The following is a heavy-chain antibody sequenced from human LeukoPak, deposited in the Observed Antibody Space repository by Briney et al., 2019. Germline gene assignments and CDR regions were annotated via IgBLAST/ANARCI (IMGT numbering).Heavy chain of an antibody. J-gene: IGHJ4*02. Sequence: GGSLRLSCAASGFTFSSYAMTWVRQAPGKGLEWVSAISGSGGSTDYADSVKGRFTISRDNSKDTLYLQMNSLRVEDTAVYYCARGAGVTTFGDYFDYWGQGTLVTVSS. CDR2: ISGSGGST. V-gene: IGHV3-23*01. CDR1: GFTFSSYA. CDR3: ARGAGVTTFGDYFDY. D-gene: IGHD3-10*02.